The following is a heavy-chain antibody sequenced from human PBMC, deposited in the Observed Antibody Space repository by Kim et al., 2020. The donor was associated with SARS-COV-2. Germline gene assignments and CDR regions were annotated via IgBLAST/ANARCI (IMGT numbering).Heavy chain of an antibody. V-gene: IGHV3-23*01. D-gene: IGHD3-22*01. CDR3: AKDKPSLYYYDSSGYYS. Sequence: VKGRFTISRDNSKNTLYLQMNSLRAEDTAVYYCAKDKPSLYYYDSSGYYSWGQGTLVTVSS. J-gene: IGHJ4*02.